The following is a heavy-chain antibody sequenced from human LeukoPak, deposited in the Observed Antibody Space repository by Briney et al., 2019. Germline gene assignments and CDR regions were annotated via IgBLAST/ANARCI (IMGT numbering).Heavy chain of an antibody. CDR2: ISSSSSYI. D-gene: IGHD1-26*01. CDR1: GFTFSSYS. Sequence: GGSLRLSCAASGFTFSSYSMNWVRQAPGKGLEGVSSISSSSSYIYYADSVKGRFTISRENAKNSLYLQMNSLRAEDTAVYYCASGRSDAFDIWGQGTMVTVSS. V-gene: IGHV3-21*01. CDR3: ASGRSDAFDI. J-gene: IGHJ3*02.